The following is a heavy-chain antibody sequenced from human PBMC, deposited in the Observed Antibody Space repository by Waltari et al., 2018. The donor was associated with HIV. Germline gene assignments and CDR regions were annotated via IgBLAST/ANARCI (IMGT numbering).Heavy chain of an antibody. V-gene: IGHV4-59*01. Sequence: QVQLQESGPGLVKPSETLSLTCTVSGGSISSYYWSWIRQPPGKGLEWIGYIYYSGSTNYNPSIKSRVTISVDTSKNQFSLKLSSVTAADTAVYYCARMNMYYYGMDVWGQGTTVTVSS. CDR3: ARMNMYYYGMDV. CDR2: IYYSGST. CDR1: GGSISSYY. J-gene: IGHJ6*02.